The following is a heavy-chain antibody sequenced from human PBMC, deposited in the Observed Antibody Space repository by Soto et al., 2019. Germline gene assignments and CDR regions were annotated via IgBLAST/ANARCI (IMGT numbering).Heavy chain of an antibody. CDR3: VRDLGSSDLAP. D-gene: IGHD6-13*01. CDR1: GFSLYSYV. V-gene: IGHV3-30*01. Sequence: QAQLVESGGGVVQPGGSLRLSCVASGFSLYSYVIHWVRKTPGKGLEWVAVISIDGTRTYYADSVKGRFTVSRDNSKNTQYLQMFGLTIEDTAMYYCVRDLGSSDLAPWGQGTLVTVSS. J-gene: IGHJ5*02. CDR2: ISIDGTRT.